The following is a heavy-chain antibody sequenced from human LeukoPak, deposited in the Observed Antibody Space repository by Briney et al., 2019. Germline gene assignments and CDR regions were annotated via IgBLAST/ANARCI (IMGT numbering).Heavy chain of an antibody. D-gene: IGHD6-6*01. J-gene: IGHJ4*02. Sequence: GGSLRLSCAASGFTFSSYAMSWVRQAPGKGLEWVSVIYSGGSTYYADSVKGRFTISRDNSKNTLYLQMNSLRAEDTAVYYCAKVAPTTYSSSSYTLDYWGQGTLVTVSS. V-gene: IGHV3-23*03. CDR1: GFTFSSYA. CDR2: IYSGGST. CDR3: AKVAPTTYSSSSYTLDY.